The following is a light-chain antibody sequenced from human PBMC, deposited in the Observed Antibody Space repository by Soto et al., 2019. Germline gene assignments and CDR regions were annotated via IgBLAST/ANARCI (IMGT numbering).Light chain of an antibody. V-gene: IGKV3-20*01. CDR1: QSLTNNY. CDR3: QQYEAVVT. CDR2: GAS. Sequence: EIVLTQSPGTLSLSPGERATISCRASQSLTNNYFAWYQQKPGRALRLLIDGASTRATGIPDRFSGSGSATVFTLTISILEPEDVAVYYCQQYEAVVTFGQGTKVEI. J-gene: IGKJ1*01.